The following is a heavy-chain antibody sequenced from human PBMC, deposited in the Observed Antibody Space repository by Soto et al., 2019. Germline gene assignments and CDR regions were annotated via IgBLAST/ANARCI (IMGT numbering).Heavy chain of an antibody. CDR3: AVGYSYGRGAYYYGMDV. V-gene: IGHV1-69*02. D-gene: IGHD5-18*01. CDR1: GGTFSSYT. CDR2: IIPILGIA. J-gene: IGHJ6*02. Sequence: SVKVSCKASGGTFSSYTISWVRQAPGQGLEWMGRIIPILGIANYAQKFQGRVTITADKSTSTAYMELSSLRSEDTAVYYCAVGYSYGRGAYYYGMDVWGQGTTVTVSS.